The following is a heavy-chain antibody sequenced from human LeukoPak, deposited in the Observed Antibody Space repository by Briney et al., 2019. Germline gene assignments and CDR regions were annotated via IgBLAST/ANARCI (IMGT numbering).Heavy chain of an antibody. CDR3: ARHEGIPAALFMLDV. Sequence: SETLSLTCTVSGASISSHYWSWIRQSPGKGLVWIGYTSDTGTTNYNPSLKSRVTISVDTAKNQFSLSMRSVTAADTAVYFCARHEGIPAALFMLDVWGQGTTVIVSS. D-gene: IGHD2-2*01. J-gene: IGHJ6*02. V-gene: IGHV4-59*08. CDR2: TSDTGTT. CDR1: GASISSHY.